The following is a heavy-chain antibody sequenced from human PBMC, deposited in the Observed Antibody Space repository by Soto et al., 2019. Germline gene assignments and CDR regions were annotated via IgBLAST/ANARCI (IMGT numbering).Heavy chain of an antibody. J-gene: IGHJ4*02. V-gene: IGHV3-33*01. D-gene: IGHD6-19*01. CDR3: ARDSRVAGTSNGSDY. CDR2: IWYDGSNK. Sequence: GGSLRLSCAASGFTFSSYGMHWVRQAPGKGLEWVAVIWYDGSNKYYADSVKGRFTISRDNSKNTLYLQMNSLRAEDTAVYYCARDSRVAGTSNGSDYWGQGTLVTVSS. CDR1: GFTFSSYG.